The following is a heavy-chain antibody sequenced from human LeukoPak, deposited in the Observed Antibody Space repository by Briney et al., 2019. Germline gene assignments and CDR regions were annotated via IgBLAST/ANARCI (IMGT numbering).Heavy chain of an antibody. D-gene: IGHD3-22*01. V-gene: IGHV1-69*05. CDR3: ASYYESSGAPFDY. CDR1: GGTFSSYA. CDR2: IIPIFGTA. Sequence: SVKVSCKASGGTFSSYAISWVRQAPGQGLEWMGGIIPIFGTANYAQKFQGRVTITTDESTSTAYMELSSLRSEDTAVYYCASYYESSGAPFDYWGQGTLVPVSS. J-gene: IGHJ4*02.